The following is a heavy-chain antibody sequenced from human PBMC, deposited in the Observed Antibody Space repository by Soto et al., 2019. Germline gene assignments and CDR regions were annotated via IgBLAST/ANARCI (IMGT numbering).Heavy chain of an antibody. CDR1: GLNLGSYW. Sequence: EVQLVESGGGLVQPGGSLRLSCAAFGLNLGSYWMHWVRQAPGKGLVWVSRINDYGTKINYAESVEGRFTISRDDAKSEVYLPMNNLRAEDTAVYYCARGGLEPFDYWGQGALVTVSS. J-gene: IGHJ4*02. CDR3: ARGGLEPFDY. D-gene: IGHD1-1*01. CDR2: INDYGTKI. V-gene: IGHV3-74*01.